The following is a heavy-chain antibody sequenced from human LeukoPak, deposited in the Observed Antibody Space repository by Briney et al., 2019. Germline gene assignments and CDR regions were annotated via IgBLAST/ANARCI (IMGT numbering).Heavy chain of an antibody. V-gene: IGHV1-46*01. CDR1: GYTFTSYY. J-gene: IGHJ4*02. Sequence: ASVKVSCKPSGYTFTSYYVHWVRQAPGQGLEWMGIINPSGGTTSYAQKFQGRVTMTRDTSTSTAYMQLRSLRSDDTAMYYCARVGGNYEGLIDYWGQGTLVTVSS. D-gene: IGHD1-26*01. CDR3: ARVGGNYEGLIDY. CDR2: INPSGGTT.